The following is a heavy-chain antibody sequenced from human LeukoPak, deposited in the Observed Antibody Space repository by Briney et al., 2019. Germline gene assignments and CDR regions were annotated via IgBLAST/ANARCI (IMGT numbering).Heavy chain of an antibody. J-gene: IGHJ5*02. CDR3: ARETLFPPNWFDP. Sequence: SETLSLTCTVSGGSISSGDYYWSWIRQPPGKGLEWIGYIYYSGSTFYNPSLEGRITISVDTSKNQISLKLSSVTAADTAVYYCARETLFPPNWFDPWGQGTLVTVSS. V-gene: IGHV4-30-4*01. CDR2: IYYSGST. CDR1: GGSISSGDYY. D-gene: IGHD2-21*01.